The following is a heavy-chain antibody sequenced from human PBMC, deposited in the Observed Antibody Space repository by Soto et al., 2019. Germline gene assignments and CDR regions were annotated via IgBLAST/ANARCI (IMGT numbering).Heavy chain of an antibody. Sequence: SETLSLTCTASGGSMSSYYWNWIRQPPGKGLESIGYIYSSGNTNYNPSFKSRVAISIDTSKSQFSLNLTSVTAADTAVYYCARGYCITTSCYDWFDPWGQGTLVTVSS. CDR2: IYSSGNT. CDR1: GGSMSSYY. V-gene: IGHV4-59*01. CDR3: ARGYCITTSCYDWFDP. J-gene: IGHJ5*02. D-gene: IGHD2-2*01.